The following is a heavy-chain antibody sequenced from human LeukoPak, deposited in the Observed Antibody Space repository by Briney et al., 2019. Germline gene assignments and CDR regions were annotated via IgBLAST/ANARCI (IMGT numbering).Heavy chain of an antibody. Sequence: GGSLRLSCAASGFTFSSYGMSWVRQAPGKGLEWVSAISGSGGSTYYADSVKGRFTISRDNSKNTLYLQMNSLRAEDTAVYYCAKDLEAVEPRTYYYGSGSYINWFDPWGQGTLVTVSS. CDR3: AKDLEAVEPRTYYYGSGSYINWFDP. CDR2: ISGSGGST. V-gene: IGHV3-23*01. D-gene: IGHD3-10*01. J-gene: IGHJ5*02. CDR1: GFTFSSYG.